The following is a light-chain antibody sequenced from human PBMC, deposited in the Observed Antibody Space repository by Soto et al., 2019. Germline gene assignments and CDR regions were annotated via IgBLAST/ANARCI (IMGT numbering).Light chain of an antibody. CDR3: QQYKVSPYT. Sequence: DIQMTQSPSTLAASIGDRVTITCRASQSINGRLAWYQQKPGRPPKLLIYDVSFLESGVPSRFSGSGSGTDFNLTISSLRPDDFATFYFQQYKVSPYTFGQGTRLDIQ. CDR2: DVS. CDR1: QSINGR. J-gene: IGKJ2*01. V-gene: IGKV1-5*01.